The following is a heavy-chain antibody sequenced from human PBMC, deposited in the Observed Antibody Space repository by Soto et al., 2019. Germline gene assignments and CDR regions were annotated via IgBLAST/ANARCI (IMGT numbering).Heavy chain of an antibody. CDR3: ARLNDVWSGYWYGMDV. J-gene: IGHJ6*02. Sequence: QLQLQESGPGLVKPSETLSLTCTVSGGSISSSSYYWGWIRQPPGKGLEWIGSIYYSGSTYYNPSLKSRVTISVDTSKNQFYLELTSVTAADTAVYYCARLNDVWSGYWYGMDVWGQGTTVTVSS. CDR2: IYYSGST. CDR1: GGSISSSSYY. D-gene: IGHD3-3*01. V-gene: IGHV4-39*01.